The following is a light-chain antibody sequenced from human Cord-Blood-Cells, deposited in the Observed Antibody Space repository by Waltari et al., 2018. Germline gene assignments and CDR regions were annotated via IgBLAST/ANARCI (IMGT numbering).Light chain of an antibody. J-gene: IGLJ2*01. CDR3: SSYAGSNNLV. CDR2: EVS. CDR1: SSDVGGYNY. V-gene: IGLV2-8*01. Sequence: QSALTQPPSASGSPGQSLTIPCTGTSSDVGGYNYVSWYQQHPGNAPKLMIYEVSKRPSGVPDRFSGSKSGNTASLTVSGLQAEDEADYYCSSYAGSNNLVFGGGTKLTVL.